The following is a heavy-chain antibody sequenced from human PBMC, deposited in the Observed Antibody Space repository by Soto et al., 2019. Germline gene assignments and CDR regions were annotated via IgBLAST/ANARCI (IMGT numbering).Heavy chain of an antibody. CDR3: ARAPKVSGSSQTRPDF. V-gene: IGHV4-34*01. Sequence: SETLSLXCSIYSVSFSGYYWSWIRQPPGKGLEWIGEISQSGNTNYSPSLKSRVSISIDTSMKQFSLNLASVSAADTAVYYCARAPKVSGSSQTRPDFWGQGTLVTVSS. CDR1: SVSFSGYY. D-gene: IGHD6-6*01. CDR2: ISQSGNT. J-gene: IGHJ4*02.